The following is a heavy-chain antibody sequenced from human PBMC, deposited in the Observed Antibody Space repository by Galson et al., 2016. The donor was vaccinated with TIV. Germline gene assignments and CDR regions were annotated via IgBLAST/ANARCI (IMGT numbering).Heavy chain of an antibody. Sequence: ETLSLTCVVSGYSVSNTNWWGWIRQPPGKRLEWIGYVYYSGNTYYNPSLTSLKSRVTMSVDTSKNQFSLRLSSVTAIDTAVYYCAREEGDYSNYAFYWGQGTLVTVSS. D-gene: IGHD4-11*01. J-gene: IGHJ4*02. CDR1: GYSVSNTNW. CDR3: AREEGDYSNYAFY. V-gene: IGHV4-28*03. CDR2: VYYSGNT.